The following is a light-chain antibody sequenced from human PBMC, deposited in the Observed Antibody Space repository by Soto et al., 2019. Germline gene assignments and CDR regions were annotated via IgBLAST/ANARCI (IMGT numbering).Light chain of an antibody. CDR3: QQYNSRGT. CDR1: QTISTW. V-gene: IGKV1-5*01. J-gene: IGKJ1*01. CDR2: DAS. Sequence: DIPMTQSPSTLSASVGDRVTITCRASQTISTWLAWYQQKPGKAPNLLIYDASSLKSGVPSRFSGSGSGTEFTLTISSLQPDDFATYYCQQYNSRGTFGQGTKVEIK.